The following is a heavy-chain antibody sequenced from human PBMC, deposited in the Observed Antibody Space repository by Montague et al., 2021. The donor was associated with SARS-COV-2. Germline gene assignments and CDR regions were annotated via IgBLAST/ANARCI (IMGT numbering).Heavy chain of an antibody. D-gene: IGHD6-6*01. CDR2: ISSSTNII. CDR1: GFTFSSYS. CDR3: AKDLVLRAARPDALDV. Sequence: SLRLSCAASGFTFSSYSVNWVRQAPGKGLGWISYISSSTNIIYYADSVKGRFTISRDNARNSLYLQMNSLRVDDTAVYYCAKDLVLRAARPDALDVRGQGTVVTVSS. J-gene: IGHJ3*01. V-gene: IGHV3-48*04.